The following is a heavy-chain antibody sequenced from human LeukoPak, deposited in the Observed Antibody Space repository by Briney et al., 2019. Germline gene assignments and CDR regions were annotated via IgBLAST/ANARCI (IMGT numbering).Heavy chain of an antibody. D-gene: IGHD2/OR15-2a*01. V-gene: IGHV1-69*05. CDR1: GGTFSSYA. Sequence: SVKVSCKASGGTFSSYAISWVRQAPGQGLEWMGGIIPIFGTANYAQKFQGRVTMTTATSRSTVYMELRSLGSDDTAVYYCARETSVIGLDYWGQGNLVTVSS. CDR3: ARETSVIGLDY. CDR2: IIPIFGTA. J-gene: IGHJ4*02.